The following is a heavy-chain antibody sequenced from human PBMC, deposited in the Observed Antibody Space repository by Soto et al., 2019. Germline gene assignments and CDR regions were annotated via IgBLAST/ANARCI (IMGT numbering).Heavy chain of an antibody. CDR2: ISYDGGGT. J-gene: IGHJ4*02. V-gene: IGHV3-23*01. Sequence: GGSLRLSCAASGFTFSSYAMSWARQAPGKGLEWVSAISYDGGGTYYADSVRGRFTISRDNSKNTLYLQMNSLRAEDTAVYFCARLTASASEYWGQGALVTVSS. D-gene: IGHD5-18*01. CDR3: ARLTASASEY. CDR1: GFTFSSYA.